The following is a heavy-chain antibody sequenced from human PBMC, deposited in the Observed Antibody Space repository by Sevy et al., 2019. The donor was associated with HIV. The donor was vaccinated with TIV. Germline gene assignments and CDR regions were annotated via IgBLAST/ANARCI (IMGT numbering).Heavy chain of an antibody. J-gene: IGHJ4*02. CDR2: ISYDGSNK. CDR3: ARDVGSSGYYPIDY. V-gene: IGHV3-30-3*01. Sequence: GGSLRLSCAASGFTFSSYAMHWVRQAPGKGLEWVAVISYDGSNKYYADSVKGRFTISRDNSKNTLYLQMNSLRAEDTAVYYCARDVGSSGYYPIDYWGQGTLVTVSS. CDR1: GFTFSSYA. D-gene: IGHD3-22*01.